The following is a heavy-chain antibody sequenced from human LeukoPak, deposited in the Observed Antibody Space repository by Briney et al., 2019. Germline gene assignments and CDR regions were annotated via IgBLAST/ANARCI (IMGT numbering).Heavy chain of an antibody. CDR1: GFTFSTYA. CDR2: VSYGGNTK. D-gene: IGHD2-2*01. V-gene: IGHV3-30*04. J-gene: IGHJ1*01. CDR3: AAYCSSTACYPPPIHEYFQH. Sequence: PGGSLRLSCAASGFTFSTYAMLWVRQAPGRGLEWVAVVSYGGNTKYYADSVKGRFTISRDNSKNTVYLQMTSLRAEDTAVYYCAAYCSSTACYPPPIHEYFQHWGQGTLVTVSS.